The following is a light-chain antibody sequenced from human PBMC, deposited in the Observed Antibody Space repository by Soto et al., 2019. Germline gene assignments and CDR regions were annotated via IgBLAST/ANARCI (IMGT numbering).Light chain of an antibody. CDR1: QSVSSSY. V-gene: IGKV3-20*01. CDR2: GVS. J-gene: IGKJ1*01. Sequence: EIVLTQSPGTLSLSPGERATLSRRASQSVSSSYLAWYQQKPGQAPRLLIYGVSSRATGIPDRFSGSGSGTDFTLTISRLEPEDFAVYFCQHYGTSPLTYGQGTKVDIK. CDR3: QHYGTSPLT.